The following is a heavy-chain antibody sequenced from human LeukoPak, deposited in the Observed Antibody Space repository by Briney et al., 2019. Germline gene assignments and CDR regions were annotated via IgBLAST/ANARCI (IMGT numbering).Heavy chain of an antibody. CDR2: VTGSGSAT. CDR3: AKAMSTVMGGTDY. D-gene: IGHD4-17*01. V-gene: IGHV3-23*01. Sequence: GGSLRLSCAASGFTFSSYAMHWARQASGKGLEWVSTVTGSGSATYYADSVKGRFIISRDNSKNTLYLQMNSLRADDTALYYCAKAMSTVMGGTDYWGQGTLVTVSS. J-gene: IGHJ4*02. CDR1: GFTFSSYA.